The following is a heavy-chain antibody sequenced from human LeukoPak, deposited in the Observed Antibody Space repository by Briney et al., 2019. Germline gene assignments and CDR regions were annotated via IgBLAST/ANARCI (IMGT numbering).Heavy chain of an antibody. CDR1: GFTFSDYY. CDR2: ISSNGRTI. CDR3: ARGLMVYATHDF. Sequence: PGGSLRLSCAASGFTFSDYYMSWIRQAPGKGLEWISYISSNGRTIYYADSVKGRFSISRDNAKNSLYLQMNSLRAEETAVYYCARGLMVYATHDFWGQGTLVTASS. D-gene: IGHD2-8*01. J-gene: IGHJ4*02. V-gene: IGHV3-11*04.